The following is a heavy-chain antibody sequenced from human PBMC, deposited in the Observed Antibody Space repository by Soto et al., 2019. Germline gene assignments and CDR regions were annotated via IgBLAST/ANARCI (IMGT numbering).Heavy chain of an antibody. CDR2: ISSSSSYI. D-gene: IGHD4-4*01. CDR1: GFTFSSYS. CDR3: ARDREYSNYAVMDV. Sequence: GGSLRLSCAASGFTFSSYSMNWVRQAPGKGLEWVSSISSSSSYIYYADSVKGRFTISRDNAKNSLYLQMNSLRAEDTAVYYCARDREYSNYAVMDVWGKGTTVTVSS. V-gene: IGHV3-21*01. J-gene: IGHJ6*04.